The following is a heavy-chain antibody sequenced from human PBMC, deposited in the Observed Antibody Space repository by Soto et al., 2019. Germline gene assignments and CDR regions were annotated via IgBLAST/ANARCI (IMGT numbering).Heavy chain of an antibody. D-gene: IGHD2-2*01. J-gene: IGHJ5*02. CDR3: ARGTLYQLLFSWFDP. CDR1: GGSISSSSYY. Sequence: SETLSLTCTVSGGSISSSSYYWGWIRQPPGKGLEWIGSIYYSGSTYYNPSLKSRVTISVDTSKNQFSLKLSSVTAADTAVYYCARGTLYQLLFSWFDPWGQGTLVTVSS. V-gene: IGHV4-39*01. CDR2: IYYSGST.